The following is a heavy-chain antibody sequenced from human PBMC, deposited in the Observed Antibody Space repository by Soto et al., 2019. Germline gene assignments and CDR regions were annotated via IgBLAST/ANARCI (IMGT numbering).Heavy chain of an antibody. CDR1: GFTFSSYS. J-gene: IGHJ5*02. D-gene: IGHD6-19*01. V-gene: IGHV3-21*01. CDR3: ARIAVAEDNWFDP. Sequence: PGGSLRLSCAASGFTFSSYSMNWVRQAPWKGLEWVSSISSSSSYIYYADSVKGRFTISRDNAKNSLYLQMNSLRAEDTAVYYCARIAVAEDNWFDPWGQGTLVTVSS. CDR2: ISSSSSYI.